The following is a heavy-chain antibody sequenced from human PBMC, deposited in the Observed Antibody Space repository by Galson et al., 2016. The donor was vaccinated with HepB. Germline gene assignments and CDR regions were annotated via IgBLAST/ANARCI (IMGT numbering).Heavy chain of an antibody. Sequence: SLRLSCADSGFTFRNYWMTWIRQAPGKGLEWVANINQDGSEKQYVDSVKGRFTISRDNAENPLYLQMTSLRAEDTAVYYCVRDAAPAYSPHLRKLDLWGQGTLVTVSS. J-gene: IGHJ5*02. CDR3: VRDAAPAYSPHLRKLDL. D-gene: IGHD2-21*01. CDR2: INQDGSEK. V-gene: IGHV3-7*01. CDR1: GFTFRNYW.